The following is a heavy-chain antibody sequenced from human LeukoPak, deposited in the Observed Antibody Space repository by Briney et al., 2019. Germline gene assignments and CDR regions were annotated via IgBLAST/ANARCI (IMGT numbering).Heavy chain of an antibody. CDR1: GFTFSDYY. J-gene: IGHJ4*02. D-gene: IGHD6-19*01. V-gene: IGHV3-11*04. Sequence: PGGSLKLSCAASGFTFSDYYMSWIRQAPGKGLEWVSYISSSGSTIYYADSVKGRFTISRDNAKNSLYLQMNSLRAEDTAVYYCARDTLAVAGTPSYFDYWGRGTLVTVSS. CDR2: ISSSGSTI. CDR3: ARDTLAVAGTPSYFDY.